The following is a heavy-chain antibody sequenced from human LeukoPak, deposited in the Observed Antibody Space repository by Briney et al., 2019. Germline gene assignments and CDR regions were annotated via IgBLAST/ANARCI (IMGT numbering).Heavy chain of an antibody. CDR2: IRYDGNNK. CDR1: GFPFSDYS. CDR3: AKVRYCSGVNCYPDDN. J-gene: IGHJ4*02. D-gene: IGHD2-15*01. Sequence: GSLRLSFAASGFPFSDYSMRWVRPAPGKGLNWVAFIRYDGNNKYYADSVKGRFTISRDNSKNTLYLEMNSLSTEDTAVYYCAKVRYCSGVNCYPDDNWGQGTLVTVSS. V-gene: IGHV3-30*02.